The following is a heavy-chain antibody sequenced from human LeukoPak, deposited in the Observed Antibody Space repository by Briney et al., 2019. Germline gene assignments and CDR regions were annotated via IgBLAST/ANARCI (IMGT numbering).Heavy chain of an antibody. D-gene: IGHD1-26*01. CDR2: IDGSGDHR. Sequence: LRLSCAASGFTFSNYAISWVRQAPGKGLEWVSAIDGSGDHRFYTDSVKGRFTISRDNSKNRVYLQTNSLRAEDTAIYYCAKGSAKWELYDYWGQGTLVSVSS. CDR1: GFTFSNYA. CDR3: AKGSAKWELYDY. J-gene: IGHJ4*02. V-gene: IGHV3-23*05.